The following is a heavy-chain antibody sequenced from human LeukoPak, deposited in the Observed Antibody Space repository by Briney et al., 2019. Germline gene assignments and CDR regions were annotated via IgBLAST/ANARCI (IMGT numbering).Heavy chain of an antibody. CDR3: AKLSIAAAGTTSAFDI. J-gene: IGHJ3*02. Sequence: GGSLRLSCAASGFTFSSYGMHWVRQAPGKGLEWVAVISYDGSNKYYADCVKGRFTISRDNSKNTLYLQMNSLRAEDTAVYYCAKLSIAAAGTTSAFDIWGQGTMVTVSS. D-gene: IGHD6-13*01. CDR2: ISYDGSNK. CDR1: GFTFSSYG. V-gene: IGHV3-30*18.